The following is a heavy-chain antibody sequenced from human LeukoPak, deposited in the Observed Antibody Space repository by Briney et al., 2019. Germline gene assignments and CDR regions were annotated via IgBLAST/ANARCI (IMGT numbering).Heavy chain of an antibody. CDR3: AKAASSSWYDDAFDI. CDR1: GLTFSTYA. D-gene: IGHD6-13*01. J-gene: IGHJ3*02. V-gene: IGHV3-23*01. CDR2: ISGSGGST. Sequence: PGGSLRLSCAASGLTFSTYAMSWVRQAPGKGLEWVSAISGSGGSTYYADSVKGRFTISRDNSRNTLYLQMNSLRAEDTAVYYCAKAASSSWYDDAFDIWGQGTMVTVSS.